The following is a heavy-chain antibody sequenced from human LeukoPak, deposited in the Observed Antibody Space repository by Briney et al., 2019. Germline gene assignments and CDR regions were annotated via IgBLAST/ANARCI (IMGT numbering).Heavy chain of an antibody. V-gene: IGHV3-23*01. J-gene: IGHJ4*02. Sequence: GGSLRLSCAASGFTFNSYAMSWVRQAPGKGLEWVSAISGSGGSTYYEDSVKGRFTISRDNSKNTLYLQMNSLRAEDTPVYYCAKDVAGFRSSPDDWGQGTLVTVST. CDR1: GFTFNSYA. CDR2: ISGSGGST. CDR3: AKDVAGFRSSPDD. D-gene: IGHD6-6*01.